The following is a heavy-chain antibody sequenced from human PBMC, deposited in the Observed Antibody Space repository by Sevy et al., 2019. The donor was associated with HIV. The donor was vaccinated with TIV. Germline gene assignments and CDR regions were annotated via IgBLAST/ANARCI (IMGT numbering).Heavy chain of an antibody. CDR3: AREGVGIYYFDY. CDR2: IIPIFGTA. Sequence: ASVKVSCKASGVTFSSYAVSWVRQAPGQGLEWMGGIIPIFGTANYAQKFQGRVTITADESTSTAYMELSSLRSEDTAVYYCAREGVGIYYFDYWGQGTLVTVSS. D-gene: IGHD2-15*01. J-gene: IGHJ4*02. V-gene: IGHV1-69*13. CDR1: GVTFSSYA.